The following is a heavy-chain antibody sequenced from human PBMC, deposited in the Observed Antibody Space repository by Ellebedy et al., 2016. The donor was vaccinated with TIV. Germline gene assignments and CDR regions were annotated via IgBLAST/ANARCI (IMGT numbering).Heavy chain of an antibody. J-gene: IGHJ4*02. CDR1: GFSFSNYA. CDR3: VGRQWLHSGGDH. D-gene: IGHD3-22*01. CDR2: ISGSGGST. V-gene: IGHV3-23*01. Sequence: GGSLRLXXAASGFSFSNYAMSWVRQAPGKGLEWVSGISGSGGSTHYADSVKGRFTISRDNSKNTVFLQMNSLRDEDTAMYYCVGRQWLHSGGDHWGQGTLVTVSS.